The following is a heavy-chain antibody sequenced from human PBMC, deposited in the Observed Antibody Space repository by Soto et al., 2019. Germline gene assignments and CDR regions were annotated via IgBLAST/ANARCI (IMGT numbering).Heavy chain of an antibody. D-gene: IGHD5-12*01. CDR1: GFTFSDYY. CDR2: ISGNGETI. Sequence: PGGSLRLSCAASGFTFSDYYIHWIRRAPGKGLEWISYISGNGETIYYAASAKGRFTISRDNAKNSLYLQMNSLRAEDTAVYYCARVEMVEMATWYWFDPWGQGTLVTVPQ. CDR3: ARVEMVEMATWYWFDP. V-gene: IGHV3-11*01. J-gene: IGHJ5*02.